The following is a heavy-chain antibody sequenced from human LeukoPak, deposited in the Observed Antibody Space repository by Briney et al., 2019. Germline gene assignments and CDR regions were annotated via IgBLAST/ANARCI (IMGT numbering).Heavy chain of an antibody. V-gene: IGHV1-2*02. Sequence: ASVKFSCKASGYTFTGYYMNWVRQAPGQGLELMGWINPNSGGTNYAQKFQGSVTMTRDTSISTAYMELRTLRSDDTAVYYCARVDQLLSIYGMDVWGQGTTVTVSS. J-gene: IGHJ6*02. CDR2: INPNSGGT. CDR1: GYTFTGYY. CDR3: ARVDQLLSIYGMDV. D-gene: IGHD2-2*01.